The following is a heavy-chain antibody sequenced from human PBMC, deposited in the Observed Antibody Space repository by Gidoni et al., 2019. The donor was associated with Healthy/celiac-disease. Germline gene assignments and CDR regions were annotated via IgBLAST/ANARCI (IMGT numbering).Heavy chain of an antibody. CDR3: ARDLHYGDYALGY. V-gene: IGHV3-53*01. Sequence: EVQLVESGGGLIQPGGSLRLSCAASAFTVSSNYMSWVRQAPGKGLEWVSVIYSGGSTYYADSVKGRFTISRDNSKNTLYLQMNSLRAEDTAVYYCARDLHYGDYALGYWGQGTLVTVSS. CDR2: IYSGGST. J-gene: IGHJ4*02. D-gene: IGHD4-17*01. CDR1: AFTVSSNY.